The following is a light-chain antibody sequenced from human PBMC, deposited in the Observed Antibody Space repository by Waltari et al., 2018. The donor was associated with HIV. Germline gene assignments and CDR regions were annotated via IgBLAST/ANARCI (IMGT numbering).Light chain of an antibody. Sequence: DIQMTQSPSSLSASVGDRVTITCQASQDISNYLNWYQQKPGKAPKLLIYDASNLETGVPPRFSGSGSGTDFTFTISSLQPEDIATYYCQQYDNLPGYTFGQGTKLEIK. J-gene: IGKJ2*01. CDR1: QDISNY. V-gene: IGKV1-33*01. CDR3: QQYDNLPGYT. CDR2: DAS.